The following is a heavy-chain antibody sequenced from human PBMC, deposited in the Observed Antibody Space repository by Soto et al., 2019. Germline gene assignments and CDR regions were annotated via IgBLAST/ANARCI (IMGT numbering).Heavy chain of an antibody. Sequence: QVQLQQWGAGLLKPSETLSLTCAVYGGSFSGYYWSWIRQPPGKGLEWIGEINHSGSTNYNPSLKSRVTISVDTSKNQCSLKLSSVTAADTAVYYCARGSTIFGVVPYFDYWGQGTLVTVSS. CDR1: GGSFSGYY. J-gene: IGHJ4*02. D-gene: IGHD3-3*01. CDR3: ARGSTIFGVVPYFDY. CDR2: INHSGST. V-gene: IGHV4-34*01.